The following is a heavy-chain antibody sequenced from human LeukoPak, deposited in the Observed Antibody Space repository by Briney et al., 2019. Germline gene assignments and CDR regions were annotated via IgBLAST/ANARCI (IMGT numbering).Heavy chain of an antibody. CDR1: GFTFSSYG. CDR2: ISYDGSNK. D-gene: IGHD4-17*01. V-gene: IGHV3-30*18. CDR3: AKKAPPYGDYGDYFDY. J-gene: IGHJ4*02. Sequence: GGSLRLSCAASGFTFSSYGMHWVRQAPGKGLEWVAVISYDGSNKYYADSVKGRLTISSDNSKNTLYLQMNSLRAEDTAVYYCAKKAPPYGDYGDYFDYWGQGTLVTVSS.